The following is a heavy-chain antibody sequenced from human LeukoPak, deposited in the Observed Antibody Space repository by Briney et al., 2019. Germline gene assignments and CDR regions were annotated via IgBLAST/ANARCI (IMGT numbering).Heavy chain of an antibody. CDR2: IHYSGGT. D-gene: IGHD1-26*01. CDR1: GGSVSSGSYF. V-gene: IGHV4-61*01. Sequence: SGTLSLTCAVSGGSVSSGSYFWSWIRQSPGKGLEWIGYIHYSGGTKYNPSLKRRVTISVDTSKNQFSLRLSSVTAADTAVYYCARGELIAANAHDGFDIWGQGTMVTVSS. CDR3: ARGELIAANAHDGFDI. J-gene: IGHJ3*02.